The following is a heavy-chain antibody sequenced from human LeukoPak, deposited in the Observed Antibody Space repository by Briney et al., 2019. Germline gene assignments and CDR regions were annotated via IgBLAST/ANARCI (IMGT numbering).Heavy chain of an antibody. V-gene: IGHV3-48*03. D-gene: IGHD3-3*01. CDR2: ISSSGSTI. Sequence: PGGSLRLSCAASGFTFSGYEMNWVRQAPGKGLEWVSYISSSGSTIYYADSVKGRFTISRDNAKNSLYLQMNSLRAEDTAAYYCMRWSHDSGYYYMDVWGKGTTVTVSS. CDR3: MRWSHDSGYYYMDV. CDR1: GFTFSGYE. J-gene: IGHJ6*03.